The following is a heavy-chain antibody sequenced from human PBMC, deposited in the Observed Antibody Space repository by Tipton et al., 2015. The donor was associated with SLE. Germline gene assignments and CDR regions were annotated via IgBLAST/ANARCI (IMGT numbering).Heavy chain of an antibody. V-gene: IGHV4-34*01. Sequence: TLSLTCAVYGGSFSGYYWTWIRQTPGKGLEWIGEINHSGSTNYNPSLKSRVTISVDTSRNQFSLKLSSVTAADAAVYYCARASSSRRFDNWGQGTLVTVSP. CDR3: ARASSSRRFDN. D-gene: IGHD2-15*01. CDR1: GGSFSGYY. CDR2: INHSGST. J-gene: IGHJ4*02.